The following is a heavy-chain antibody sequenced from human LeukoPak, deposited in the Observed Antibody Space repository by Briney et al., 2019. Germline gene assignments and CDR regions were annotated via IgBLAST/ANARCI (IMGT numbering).Heavy chain of an antibody. J-gene: IGHJ4*02. D-gene: IGHD3-10*01. CDR2: ISSSSSTI. V-gene: IGHV3-48*04. CDR1: RFTFSRDS. Sequence: RGSLRVSCADSRFTFSRDSMNSGRQALGEGRGWVSYISSSSSTIYYADSVKGRFTISRDNDKNSLYLQMNNLRAEDTAVYYCARHRGLGYFDYWGQGTLVTVSS. CDR3: ARHRGLGYFDY.